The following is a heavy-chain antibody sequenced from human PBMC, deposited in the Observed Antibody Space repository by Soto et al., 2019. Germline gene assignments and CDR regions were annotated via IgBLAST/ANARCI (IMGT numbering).Heavy chain of an antibody. CDR3: AGSDGRWLHYCFDY. V-gene: IGHV3-23*01. CDR2: ISGGGDST. CDR1: GVNFRNYA. Sequence: VGSLSLSCAASGVNFRNYAMSWVRQAPGKGLEWVSSISGGGDSTYYADSVKGRFTISRDNSKNTLFLQMNTLGAEDTALYYCAGSDGRWLHYCFDYWGQGALLTVSS. J-gene: IGHJ4*02. D-gene: IGHD5-12*01.